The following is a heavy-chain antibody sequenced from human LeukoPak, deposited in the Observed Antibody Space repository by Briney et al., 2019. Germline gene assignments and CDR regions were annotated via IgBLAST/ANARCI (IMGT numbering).Heavy chain of an antibody. V-gene: IGHV3-30*18. D-gene: IGHD3-10*01. CDR2: ISYDGSNK. CDR1: GFTFSSYG. J-gene: IGHJ4*02. Sequence: PGRSLRLSCAASGFTFSSYGMHWVRQAPGKGLEWVAVISYDGSNKYYADSVKGRFTISRDNSKNTLYLQMNSLRAEDTAVYYCAKDESYYGSGNRVGDYWGQGTLVTVSS. CDR3: AKDESYYGSGNRVGDY.